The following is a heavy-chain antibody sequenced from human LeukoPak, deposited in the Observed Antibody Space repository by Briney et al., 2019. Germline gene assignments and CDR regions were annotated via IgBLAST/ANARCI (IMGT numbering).Heavy chain of an antibody. D-gene: IGHD3-10*01. J-gene: IGHJ4*02. CDR3: AKAGGSGSYEGFDY. CDR1: GFTFRSYG. Sequence: PGGSLRLSCAASGFTFRSYGMYWVRQAPGKGLEWVSFIQYDGNNAYYADPVKGRFTISRDNSKNTLYLQMNSLRAEDTAVYYCAKAGGSGSYEGFDYWGQGTLVTVSS. V-gene: IGHV3-30*02. CDR2: IQYDGNNA.